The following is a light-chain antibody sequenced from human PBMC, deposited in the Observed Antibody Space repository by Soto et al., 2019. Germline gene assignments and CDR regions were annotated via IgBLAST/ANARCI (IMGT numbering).Light chain of an antibody. V-gene: IGKV3-20*01. CDR2: GAS. CDR3: QQYISSAIT. Sequence: EIALTQSPGTLSWSAGDGAPLSCQASQSVSNNYLAWYQQKPGQAPRLLISGASRRATGIPERFSGSGSGTDFTLSSSRLEPEDFALYYCQQYISSAITFGQGTRREIK. CDR1: QSVSNNY. J-gene: IGKJ5*01.